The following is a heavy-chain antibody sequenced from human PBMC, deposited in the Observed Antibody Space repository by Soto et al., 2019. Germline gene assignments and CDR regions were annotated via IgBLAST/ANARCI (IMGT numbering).Heavy chain of an antibody. Sequence: QVRLVESGGGVVQPGRSLRLSCAASGFTFSWYAMHWVRQAPGKGLEWVAVISYDGSNKYYADSVKGRFTISRDSSKNTLYLQMNSLRAEDTAVYYCARDWSNYVGSYYGMDVWGQGTTVTVSS. V-gene: IGHV3-30-3*01. CDR3: ARDWSNYVGSYYGMDV. CDR1: GFTFSWYA. J-gene: IGHJ6*02. D-gene: IGHD4-4*01. CDR2: ISYDGSNK.